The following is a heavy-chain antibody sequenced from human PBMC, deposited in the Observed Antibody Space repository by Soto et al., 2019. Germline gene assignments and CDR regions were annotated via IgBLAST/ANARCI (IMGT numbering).Heavy chain of an antibody. Sequence: GGSLRLSCAASGFTVSSNYMSWVRQAPGKGLEWVSVIYSGGSTYYADSVKGRFTISRDNSKNTLYLQMNSLRAEDTAVYYCARIPRGRRKAAMRAHYYGMDVWGQGTTVTVSS. D-gene: IGHD2-2*01. CDR1: GFTVSSNY. V-gene: IGHV3-53*01. J-gene: IGHJ6*02. CDR3: ARIPRGRRKAAMRAHYYGMDV. CDR2: IYSGGST.